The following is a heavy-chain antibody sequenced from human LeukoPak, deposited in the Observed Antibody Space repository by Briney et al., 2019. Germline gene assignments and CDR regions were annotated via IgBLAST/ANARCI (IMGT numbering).Heavy chain of an antibody. CDR1: GFTFSSYD. V-gene: IGHV3-23*01. CDR2: ISGSGGST. CDR3: AKDADSSGWCDY. Sequence: GGSLRLSCAASGFTFSSYDMSWVRQAPGKGLEWVSSISGSGGSTYYADSVRGRFTISRDNSKNTLYLQVNSLRAEDTAVYYCAKDADSSGWCDYWGQGTLVTVSS. J-gene: IGHJ4*02. D-gene: IGHD6-19*01.